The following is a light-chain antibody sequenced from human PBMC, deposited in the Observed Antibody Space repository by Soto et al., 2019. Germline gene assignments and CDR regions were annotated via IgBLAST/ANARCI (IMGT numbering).Light chain of an antibody. V-gene: IGKV3-11*01. CDR2: DTS. CDR3: QQRSDWPRLT. J-gene: IGKJ4*01. CDR1: QSVTSY. Sequence: EIVLTQSPATLSLSPGETATLSCRTSQSVTSYLAWFQQRPGQAPRLLIYDTSNRAPGIPARFSGSGYGTDFTLTISSLDSEDSAVYYCQQRSDWPRLTFGGGTKVEIK.